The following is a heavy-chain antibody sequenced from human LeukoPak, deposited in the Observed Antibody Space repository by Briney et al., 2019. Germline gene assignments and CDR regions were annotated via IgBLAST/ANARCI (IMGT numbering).Heavy chain of an antibody. J-gene: IGHJ3*02. D-gene: IGHD3-22*01. CDR1: GGFISSYY. V-gene: IGHV4-59*01. CDR3: AKTVPPLYYYDSSGYLAFDI. CDR2: IYYSGST. Sequence: SETLSLTCTVSGGFISSYYWSWIRQPPGKGLEWIGYIYYSGSTNYNPSLKSRVTISVDTSKNQFSLKLSSVTAADTAVYYCAKTVPPLYYYDSSGYLAFDIWGQGTMVTVSS.